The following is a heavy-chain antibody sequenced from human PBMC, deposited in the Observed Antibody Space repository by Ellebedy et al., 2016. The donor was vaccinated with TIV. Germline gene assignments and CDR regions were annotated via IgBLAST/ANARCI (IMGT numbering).Heavy chain of an antibody. CDR1: GGSFSTYA. CDR3: ATDGGSAEVERRETLSY. V-gene: IGHV1-69*04. D-gene: IGHD3-16*01. CDR2: IMPILGLA. Sequence: AASVKVSCKASGGSFSTYAISWVRQAPGQGLEWMGRIMPILGLASYAQNFQGRVTITADTSTSTAYMELSSLRSEDAALYYCATDGGSAEVERRETLSYWGLGTLVTVSS. J-gene: IGHJ4*02.